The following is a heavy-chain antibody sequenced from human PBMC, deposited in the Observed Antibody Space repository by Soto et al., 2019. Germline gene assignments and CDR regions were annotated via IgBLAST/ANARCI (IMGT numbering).Heavy chain of an antibody. CDR1: GFFISSGNY. J-gene: IGHJ3*01. D-gene: IGHD2-15*01. CDR3: ARARWYDAFDV. CDR2: IFHGGNT. V-gene: IGHV4-38-2*01. Sequence: SETLSLTCAVSGFFISSGNYWGWIRKPPGKGLEWIGSIFHGGNTYYNPSLKSRVTISVDMSKNQFSLKLNSETAADTAVYYCARARWYDAFDVWGQGTVVTVSS.